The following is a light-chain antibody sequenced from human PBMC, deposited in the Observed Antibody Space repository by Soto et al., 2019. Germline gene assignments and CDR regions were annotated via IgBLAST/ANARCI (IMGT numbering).Light chain of an antibody. J-gene: IGKJ1*01. CDR1: QNVNNF. Sequence: EIVLTQSPATLSLSPGERAIISCRASQNVNNFLAWYQQKPGQTPRLLIFDAYNRATGIQARFSGSGSGTDFTLTIRRLEPEDFAVYYCKQYGSSSWTFGQGTKVDIK. CDR2: DAY. V-gene: IGKV3-11*01. CDR3: KQYGSSSWT.